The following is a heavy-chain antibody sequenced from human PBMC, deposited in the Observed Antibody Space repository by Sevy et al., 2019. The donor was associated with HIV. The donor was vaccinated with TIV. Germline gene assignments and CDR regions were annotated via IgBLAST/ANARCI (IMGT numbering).Heavy chain of an antibody. Sequence: SEILSLTCTVSGASISSSGYYCGWIRQPPGKGLEWIASINYSGITFYNPSLKSRVTISADTSKNQFSLRLSSVTAADSTIYFCVGPKLRYINGWHYLDYWGQGTQVTISS. J-gene: IGHJ4*02. V-gene: IGHV4-39*01. D-gene: IGHD3-9*01. CDR1: GASISSSGYY. CDR2: INYSGIT. CDR3: VGPKLRYINGWHYLDY.